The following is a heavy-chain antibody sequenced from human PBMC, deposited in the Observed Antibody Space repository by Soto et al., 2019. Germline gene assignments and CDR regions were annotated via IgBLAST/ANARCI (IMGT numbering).Heavy chain of an antibody. D-gene: IGHD1-1*01. CDR2: INPNSGGT. CDR3: ARVPRNWNPANFDY. Sequence: APGQGLEWMGWINPNSGGTNYAQKFQGRVTMTRDTSISTAYMELSRLRSDDTAVYYCARVPRNWNPANFDYWGQGTLVTVSS. J-gene: IGHJ4*02. V-gene: IGHV1-2*02.